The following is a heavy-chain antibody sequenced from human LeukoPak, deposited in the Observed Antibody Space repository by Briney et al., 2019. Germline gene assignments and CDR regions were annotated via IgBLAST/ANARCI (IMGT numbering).Heavy chain of an antibody. CDR1: GGSVSRGVYY. D-gene: IGHD5-18*01. Sequence: SETLSLTCTVSGGSVSRGVYYWSWVRQPPGKGLEWIGYVYYSGSTNYNPSLKSRVTISVDTSKNQFSLKLSSVTAADTAVYYCARVGYSYGRYYYYCGMDVWGQGTTVTVSS. CDR3: ARVGYSYGRYYYYCGMDV. CDR2: VYYSGST. J-gene: IGHJ6*02. V-gene: IGHV4-61*08.